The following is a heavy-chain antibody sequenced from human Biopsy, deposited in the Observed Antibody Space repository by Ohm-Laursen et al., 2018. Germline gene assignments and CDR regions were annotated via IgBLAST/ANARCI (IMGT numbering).Heavy chain of an antibody. CDR1: GGSLKNYY. CDR3: ARDYGLEPGGLEAFDI. Sequence: SDTLSLTCTVSGGSLKNYYWSWIRQPPGKGLEWIGRVYTSGSTSYNPSLESRVTMSVVTSKNQFSLKVTSMTAADTALYYCARDYGLEPGGLEAFDIWGQGTMVTVSS. J-gene: IGHJ3*02. D-gene: IGHD1-1*01. V-gene: IGHV4-4*07. CDR2: VYTSGST.